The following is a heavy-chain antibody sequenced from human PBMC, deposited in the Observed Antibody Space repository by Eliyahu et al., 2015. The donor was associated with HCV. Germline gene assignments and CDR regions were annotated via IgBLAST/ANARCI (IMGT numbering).Heavy chain of an antibody. CDR3: ARDPRHYYHFDL. D-gene: IGHD3-10*01. J-gene: IGHJ4*02. CDR1: GYTFTSHG. V-gene: IGHV1-18*01. CDR2: ISXYHDNR. Sequence: QVQLVQSGAEVTKPGASVKXSCKASGYTFTSHGFSWVRQAPGRGXEWMGWISXYHDNRKFEPKFEGRVTLTIDTSTSTAYMELGSLRPDDTAVYYCARDPRHYYHFDLWGQGTLVTVSS.